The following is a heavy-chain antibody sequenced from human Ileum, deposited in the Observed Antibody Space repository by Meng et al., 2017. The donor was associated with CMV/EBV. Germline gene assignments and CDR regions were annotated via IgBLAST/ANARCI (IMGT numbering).Heavy chain of an antibody. CDR1: GFSFSGSG. CDR3: TRHEIGTGRYFDL. J-gene: IGHJ2*01. V-gene: IGHV3-73*01. Sequence: SGFSFSGSGIHWVRQASGKGLEWVGRIRNKAESYATTYAASVKARFTISRDDSKNTAYLQMNSLKTEGTAVYYCTRHEIGTGRYFDLWGRGTLVTVSS. CDR2: IRNKAESYAT. D-gene: IGHD1-14*01.